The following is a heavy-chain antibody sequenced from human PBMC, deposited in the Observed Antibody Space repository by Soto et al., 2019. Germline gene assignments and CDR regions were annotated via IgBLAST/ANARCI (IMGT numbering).Heavy chain of an antibody. CDR2: IYYSGST. Sequence: QLQLQESGPGLVKPSETLSLTCTVSGGSISSSSYYWGWIRQPPGKVLEWIGSIYYSGSTYYNQSLNSRFTISVDTSKNQFSLTLSSVTAADTAVYYCARPREYSGYGANWYFDLWGRGTLVTVSS. D-gene: IGHD5-12*01. J-gene: IGHJ2*01. V-gene: IGHV4-39*01. CDR3: ARPREYSGYGANWYFDL. CDR1: GGSISSSSYY.